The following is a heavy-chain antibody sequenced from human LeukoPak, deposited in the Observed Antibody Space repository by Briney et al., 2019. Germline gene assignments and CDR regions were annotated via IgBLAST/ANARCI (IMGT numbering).Heavy chain of an antibody. Sequence: SETLSLTCTVSGGSISSYYWSWIRQPPGKGLEWIGYIYYSGSTNYSPSLKSRVTISVDTSKNQFSLKLSSVTAADTAVYYCAKRYCSSTTCYDDRGAFDYWGQGTLVTVSS. D-gene: IGHD2-2*01. V-gene: IGHV4-59*08. CDR1: GGSISSYY. CDR2: IYYSGST. J-gene: IGHJ4*02. CDR3: AKRYCSSTTCYDDRGAFDY.